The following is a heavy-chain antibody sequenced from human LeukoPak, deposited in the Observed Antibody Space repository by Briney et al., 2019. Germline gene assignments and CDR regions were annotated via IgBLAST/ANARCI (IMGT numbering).Heavy chain of an antibody. D-gene: IGHD2-2*02. CDR3: ARDLLLVSYCSSTSCYRPDDY. Sequence: SETLSLTCTVSGGSFSSSSYYWGWLRQPPGKGLEWIGSIYYSGSTYYNPSLKSRVTISVDTSKNQFSLKLSSVTAADTAVYYCARDLLLVSYCSSTSCYRPDDYWGQGTLVTVSS. V-gene: IGHV4-39*07. CDR1: GGSFSSSSYY. CDR2: IYYSGST. J-gene: IGHJ4*02.